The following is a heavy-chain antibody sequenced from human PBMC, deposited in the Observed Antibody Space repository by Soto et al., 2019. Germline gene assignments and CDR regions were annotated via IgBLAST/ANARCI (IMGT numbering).Heavy chain of an antibody. J-gene: IGHJ6*02. V-gene: IGHV1-2*04. CDR2: INPNSGGT. CDR3: ARVGGVADYGKDA. CDR1: GYTFTGYY. D-gene: IGHD2-15*01. Sequence: ASVKVSCKASGYTFTGYYMHWVRQAPGQGLEWMGWINPNSGGTNYAQKFQGWVTMTRDTSISTAYMELSRLRSDDTAVYYCARVGGVADYGKDACGQGTTVTVSS.